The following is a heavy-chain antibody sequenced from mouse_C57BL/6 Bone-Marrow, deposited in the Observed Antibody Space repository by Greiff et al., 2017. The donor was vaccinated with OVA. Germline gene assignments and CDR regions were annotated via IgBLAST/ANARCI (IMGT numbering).Heavy chain of an antibody. V-gene: IGHV1-82*01. CDR2: ISPGDGDP. CDR1: GYAFSSSW. J-gene: IGHJ2*01. CDR3: ARHEDGYYASYFDY. Sequence: VQLQQSGPELVKPGASVKISCKASGYAFSSSWMNWVKQRPGKGLEWIGRISPGDGDPNYNGKFKGKATLTADKSSSTAYMQLSSLTSEDSAVYFGARHEDGYYASYFDYWGQGTTLTVSS. D-gene: IGHD2-3*01.